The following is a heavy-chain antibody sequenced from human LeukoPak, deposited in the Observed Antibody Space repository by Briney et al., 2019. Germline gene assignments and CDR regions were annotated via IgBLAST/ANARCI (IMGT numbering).Heavy chain of an antibody. CDR3: ARHAFVWAFDI. Sequence: GGSLRLSCAASGFTFRTYSMNWVRQAPGKGLEWVSSISSSSTSIYYADSVKGRFTISRDNAKNSLYLQMNSLRGEDTAVYYCARHAFVWAFDIWGQGTMVTVSS. CDR2: ISSSSTSI. D-gene: IGHD2-8*01. CDR1: GFTFRTYS. J-gene: IGHJ3*02. V-gene: IGHV3-21*01.